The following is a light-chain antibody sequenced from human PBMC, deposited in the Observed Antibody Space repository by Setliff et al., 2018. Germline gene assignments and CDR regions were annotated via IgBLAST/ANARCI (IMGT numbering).Light chain of an antibody. Sequence: VLTQPPSVSGSPGQSVTISCTGTSSDVGSYNRVSWYQQPPGTAPKLMIYEVSNRPSGVPDRFSGSKSGNTASLTISGLQAEDEADYYCSSYTSSSTDVFGTGTKVTVL. CDR3: SSYTSSSTDV. J-gene: IGLJ1*01. V-gene: IGLV2-18*02. CDR1: SSDVGSYNR. CDR2: EVS.